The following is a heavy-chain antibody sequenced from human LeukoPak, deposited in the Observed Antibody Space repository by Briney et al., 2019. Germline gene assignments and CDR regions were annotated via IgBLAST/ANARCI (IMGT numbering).Heavy chain of an antibody. V-gene: IGHV3-30*03. CDR3: ARDRYQDAFDI. CDR2: ISYDGSNK. J-gene: IGHJ3*02. CDR1: GFTFSSYG. Sequence: GRSLRLSCAASGFTFSSYGMHWVRQAPGKGLEWVAVISYDGSNKYYADSVKGRFTISRDNSKNTLYLQMNSLRAEDTAVYYCARDRYQDAFDIWGQGTMVTVSS. D-gene: IGHD2-2*01.